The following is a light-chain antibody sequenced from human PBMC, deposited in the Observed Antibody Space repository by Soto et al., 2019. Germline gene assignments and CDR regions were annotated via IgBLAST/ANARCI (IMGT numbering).Light chain of an antibody. J-gene: IGKJ1*01. CDR2: RAS. V-gene: IGKV3-15*01. CDR3: HQYENWPQT. Sequence: EIVMTQSPATLSVSPGARATLSCRASQSISSNLAWYQQKLGQAPRLLIYRASTRATGIPARFSGSGSGTEFTLTISSLQSEDFALYYCHQYENWPQTFGQGTKVEI. CDR1: QSISSN.